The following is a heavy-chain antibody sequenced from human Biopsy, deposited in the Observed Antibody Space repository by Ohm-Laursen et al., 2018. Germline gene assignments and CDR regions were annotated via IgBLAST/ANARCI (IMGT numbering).Heavy chain of an antibody. Sequence: SLRLSCAASGFTFDDHVMHWVRQAPGKGLEWVSGISWDGGSEGYADSVKGRFTISRDNSKNTLYLQMNSLRAEDTAVYYCAKVSPTILSSFDYWGQGTLVTVSS. J-gene: IGHJ4*02. V-gene: IGHV3-9*01. D-gene: IGHD3-9*01. CDR2: ISWDGGSE. CDR1: GFTFDDHV. CDR3: AKVSPTILSSFDY.